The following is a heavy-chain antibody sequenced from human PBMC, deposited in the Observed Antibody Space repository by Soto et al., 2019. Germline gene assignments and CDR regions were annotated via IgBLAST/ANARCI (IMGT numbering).Heavy chain of an antibody. CDR1: GYTFTSYG. J-gene: IGHJ6*02. CDR3: ARDLGYCSGGSCYSFSPSKXYXYXXDV. D-gene: IGHD2-15*01. Sequence: GASVKVSCKASGYTFTSYGISWVRQAPGQGLEWMGWISAYNGNTNYAQKLQGRVTMTTDTSTSTAYMELRSLRSDDTAVYYCARDLGYCSGGSCYSFSPSKXYXYXXDVWGQGTTVTVXS. V-gene: IGHV1-18*01. CDR2: ISAYNGNT.